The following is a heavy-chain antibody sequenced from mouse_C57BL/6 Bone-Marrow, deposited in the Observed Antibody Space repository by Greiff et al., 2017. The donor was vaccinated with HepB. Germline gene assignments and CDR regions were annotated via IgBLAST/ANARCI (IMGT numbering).Heavy chain of an antibody. CDR2: IDPANGNT. J-gene: IGHJ2*01. CDR1: GFTIKNTY. CDR3: ARGGSNLYYFDY. D-gene: IGHD2-5*01. V-gene: IGHV14-3*01. Sequence: EVQGVESVAELVRPGASVKLSCTASGFTIKNTYMPWVKQTPEQGLEWIGRIDPANGNTKYAPKVQGQATITADTSSNTAYLQLSSLTSEDTAIYYCARGGSNLYYFDYWGQGTTLTVSS.